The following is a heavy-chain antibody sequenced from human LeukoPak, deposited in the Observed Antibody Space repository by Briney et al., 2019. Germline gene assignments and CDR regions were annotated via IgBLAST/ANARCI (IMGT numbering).Heavy chain of an antibody. CDR2: INHSGST. CDR3: ARGLVREYYFDY. Sequence: SETLSLTCAVYGGSFSGYYWSWIRQPPGKGLEWIGEINHSGSTNYNPSLKSRVTISVDTSKNQFSLKLSSVTAADTAVYYCARGLVREYYFDYWGQGTLVTVSS. J-gene: IGHJ4*02. D-gene: IGHD6-13*01. CDR1: GGSFSGYY. V-gene: IGHV4-34*01.